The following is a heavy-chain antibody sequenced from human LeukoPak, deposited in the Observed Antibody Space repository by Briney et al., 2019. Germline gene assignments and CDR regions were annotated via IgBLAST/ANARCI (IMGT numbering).Heavy chain of an antibody. V-gene: IGHV3-48*03. J-gene: IGHJ4*02. CDR3: ASWGEGALDN. CDR1: GFTFSSYE. Sequence: GGSLRLSCAASGFTFSSYEMNWVRQAPGKGLEWVSYISTSTTTIYYANSVKGRFTISRDNAKKSLYLQMNSLRVEDTGVYYCASWGEGALDNWGQGTLVTVSS. D-gene: IGHD1-26*01. CDR2: ISTSTTTI.